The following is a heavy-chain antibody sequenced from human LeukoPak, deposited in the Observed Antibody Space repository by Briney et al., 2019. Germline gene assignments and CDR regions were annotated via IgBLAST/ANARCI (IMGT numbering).Heavy chain of an antibody. D-gene: IGHD2-15*01. J-gene: IGHJ6*03. CDR3: ARRVLGYCRGGSCYGLSYYMDG. CDR2: IYYSGST. Sequence: SETLSLTCTVSGGSISSYYWSWIRQPPGKGLEWIGYIYYSGSTNYNPSLKSRVTISVDTSKNQFSLKLSSVTAADTAVYFCARRVLGYCRGGSCYGLSYYMDGWGEGTTVTVSS. CDR1: GGSISSYY. V-gene: IGHV4-59*01.